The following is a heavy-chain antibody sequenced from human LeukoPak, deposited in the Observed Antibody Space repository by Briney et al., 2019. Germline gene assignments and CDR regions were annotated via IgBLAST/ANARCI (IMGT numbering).Heavy chain of an antibody. D-gene: IGHD5-12*01. J-gene: IGHJ4*02. Sequence: GGSLRLSCAASGFSFSSYAMSWVRQAPGKGLEWVSGISDSGGTRYYADSVKGRFTISRDNSKNTVYLQMNSLRAEDTAVYYCAKDSYRVDSFTGYWGQGTLVTVSS. CDR2: ISDSGGTR. CDR3: AKDSYRVDSFTGY. CDR1: GFSFSSYA. V-gene: IGHV3-23*01.